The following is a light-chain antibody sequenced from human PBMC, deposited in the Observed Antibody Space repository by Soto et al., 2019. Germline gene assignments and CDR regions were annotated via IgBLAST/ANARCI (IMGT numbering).Light chain of an antibody. CDR1: QNINTW. CDR3: QQYNSYSMYT. V-gene: IGKV1-5*03. J-gene: IGKJ2*01. CDR2: KAS. Sequence: DIQMTQSPSTLSASVGDRVTITCRASQNINTWLAWYQQKPGKAPKLLIYKASSLASGVPSRFSGSGSGTEFTLTISSLQPDDFATYYCQQYNSYSMYTFGQGTKLEIK.